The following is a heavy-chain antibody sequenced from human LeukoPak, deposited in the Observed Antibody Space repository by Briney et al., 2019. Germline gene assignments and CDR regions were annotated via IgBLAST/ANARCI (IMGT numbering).Heavy chain of an antibody. D-gene: IGHD6-13*01. Sequence: SETLSLTCTVSGGSISSSSYYWGWIRQPPGKGLEWIGSIYYSGSTYYNPSLKSRVTISVDTSKNQFSLKLSSVTAADTAVYYCARPYSSSYYFDYWGQGTLVTVSS. V-gene: IGHV4-39*07. CDR2: IYYSGST. CDR1: GGSISSSSYY. CDR3: ARPYSSSYYFDY. J-gene: IGHJ4*02.